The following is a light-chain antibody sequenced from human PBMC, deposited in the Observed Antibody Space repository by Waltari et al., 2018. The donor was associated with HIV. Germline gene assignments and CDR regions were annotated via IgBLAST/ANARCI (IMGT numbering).Light chain of an antibody. CDR3: QRYGSAPRT. CDR2: GVS. CDR1: QSVCSCS. V-gene: IGKV3-20*01. J-gene: IGKJ2*01. Sequence: EIVLTQSPGPLSLSPGERATLSCRASQSVCSCSSAWYQHQRRQPPRLLHYGVSTKTTSIADSCSSSAARTDFTLTISRLEPEDFAVYYWQRYGSAPRTFGQGTKLDMK.